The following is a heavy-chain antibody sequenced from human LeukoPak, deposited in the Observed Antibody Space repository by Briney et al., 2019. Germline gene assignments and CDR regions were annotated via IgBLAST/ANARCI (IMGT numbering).Heavy chain of an antibody. J-gene: IGHJ4*02. V-gene: IGHV4-31*03. CDR1: GGSISSGGYY. D-gene: IGHD3-22*01. Sequence: SQTLSLTCTVSGGSISSGGYYWSWIRQHPGKGLEWIGYIYYSGITYYNPSLKSRVTISVDTSKNQFSLKLNSVTAADTAVYYCARVDGYYYYDSSPTPSFDYWGQGTLVTVSS. CDR2: IYYSGIT. CDR3: ARVDGYYYYDSSPTPSFDY.